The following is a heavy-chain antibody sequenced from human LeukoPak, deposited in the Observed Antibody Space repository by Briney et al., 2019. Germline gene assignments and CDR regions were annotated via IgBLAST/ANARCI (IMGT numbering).Heavy chain of an antibody. D-gene: IGHD3-3*01. CDR1: GGSISSGGYY. Sequence: PSETLSLTCTVSGGSISSGGYYWSWIRQPPGKGLEWIGYIYHSGSTYYNPSLKSRVTISVDRSKNQFSLKLSSVTAADTAVYYCARAYYDFWSGYSCYFDYWGQGTLVTVSS. CDR2: IYHSGST. CDR3: ARAYYDFWSGYSCYFDY. V-gene: IGHV4-30-2*01. J-gene: IGHJ4*02.